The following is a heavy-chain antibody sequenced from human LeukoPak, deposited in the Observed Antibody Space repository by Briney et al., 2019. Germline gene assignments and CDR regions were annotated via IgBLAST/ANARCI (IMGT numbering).Heavy chain of an antibody. D-gene: IGHD1-1*01. CDR3: AKLGNWNLDC. J-gene: IGHJ4*02. CDR1: GFTFSSYA. Sequence: GGSLRLSCAASGFTFSSYAMSWVRQAPGKGLEWVSGISGSGGSTYYADSVKGRFTISGDNSKNTLYVQMNSLRAEDTAVYYCAKLGNWNLDCWGQGTLVTVSS. CDR2: ISGSGGST. V-gene: IGHV3-23*01.